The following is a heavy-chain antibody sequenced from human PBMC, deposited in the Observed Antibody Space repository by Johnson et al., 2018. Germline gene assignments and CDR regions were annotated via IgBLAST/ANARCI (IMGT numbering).Heavy chain of an antibody. CDR2: IKQDGSEK. V-gene: IGHV3-7*01. D-gene: IGHD3-22*01. J-gene: IGHJ1*01. CDR1: GFTFSSYW. Sequence: VQLVQSGGGLVQPGGSLRLSCAASGFTFSSYWMSWVRQAPGKGLAWVANIKQDGSEKYYVDSVKGRFTISRDNAKNSLYLQMNSLRAEDTAVYYCARAVDRLPDGYFQHWGQGTLVTVSS. CDR3: ARAVDRLPDGYFQH.